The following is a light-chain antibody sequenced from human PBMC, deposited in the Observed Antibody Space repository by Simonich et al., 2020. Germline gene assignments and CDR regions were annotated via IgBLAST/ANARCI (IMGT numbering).Light chain of an antibody. V-gene: IGLV3-27*01. CDR2: KDS. CDR3: YSAADNNLV. J-gene: IGLJ3*02. Sequence: SYELTQPPSVSVSLGQMARNTCSGEALPKKYAYWYQQKPGQFPVLVIYKDSERPSGIPERFSGSSSGTTVTLTSSGAQVEDEADYYCYSAADNNLVFGGGTKLTVL. CDR1: ALPKKY.